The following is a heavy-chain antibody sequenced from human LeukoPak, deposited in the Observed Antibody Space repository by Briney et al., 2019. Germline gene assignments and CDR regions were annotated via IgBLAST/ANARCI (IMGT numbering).Heavy chain of an antibody. J-gene: IGHJ4*02. Sequence: SETLSLTCSVSGGSIGRSSYYWGWTRQPPGKGLEWIGSIYSGGGTYCNPSLKSRVTISVDTSRNQFSLKLGSVTAADTAVYYCARHGSIATGAFTYWGQGTLVTVSS. CDR1: GGSIGRSSYY. V-gene: IGHV4-39*01. CDR3: ARHGSIATGAFTY. D-gene: IGHD6-13*01. CDR2: IYSGGGT.